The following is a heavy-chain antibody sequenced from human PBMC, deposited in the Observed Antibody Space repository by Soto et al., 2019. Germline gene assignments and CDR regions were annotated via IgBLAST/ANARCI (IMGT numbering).Heavy chain of an antibody. V-gene: IGHV3-23*01. Sequence: GGSLRLSCAASGFTFTNYAMTWVRQAPGKGLEWFSGISASGGSTYYADSVKGRFTISRDNSKNTLFLQMNSLRAEDTALYYCAKARGSLYTSSSPLDFWGQGTLVTVSS. J-gene: IGHJ4*02. D-gene: IGHD6-6*01. CDR2: ISASGGST. CDR1: GFTFTNYA. CDR3: AKARGSLYTSSSPLDF.